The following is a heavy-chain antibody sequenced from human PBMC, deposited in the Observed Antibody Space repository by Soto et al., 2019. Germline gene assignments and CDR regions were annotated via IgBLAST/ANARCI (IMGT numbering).Heavy chain of an antibody. CDR3: ARVSSEIHAPPLLYFDY. D-gene: IGHD2-15*01. CDR1: GYSFTSYW. V-gene: IGHV5-51*01. Sequence: GESLKISRKGSGYSFTSYWIGWVRQMPGKGLEWMGIIYPGDSDTRYSPSFQGQVTISADKSISTAYLQWSSLKASDTAMYYCARVSSEIHAPPLLYFDYWGQGTLVTVSS. CDR2: IYPGDSDT. J-gene: IGHJ4*02.